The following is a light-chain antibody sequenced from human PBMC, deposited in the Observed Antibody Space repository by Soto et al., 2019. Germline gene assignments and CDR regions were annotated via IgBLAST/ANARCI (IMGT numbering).Light chain of an antibody. CDR1: SRDGGAYNY. V-gene: IGLV2-14*01. CDR3: SSYTSSSTLYV. CDR2: EVS. J-gene: IGLJ1*01. Sequence: QSALTQPASVSGSPGQSITISCAGTSRDGGAYNYVSWYQQHPGKAPKLMIYEVSNRPSGVSNRFSGSKSGNTASLTISGLQAEDEADYYCSSYTSSSTLYVFGTGTKLTVL.